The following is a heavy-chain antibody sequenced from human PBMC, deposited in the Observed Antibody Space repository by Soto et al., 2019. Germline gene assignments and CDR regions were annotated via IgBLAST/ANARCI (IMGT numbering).Heavy chain of an antibody. CDR3: ASAPYSVSYYWSVDY. D-gene: IGHD1-26*01. Sequence: QVQLVKSGAEVKKPGSSVKVSCKASGGTFSSYTISWVRQAPGQGLEWMGRIIPILGIANYAQKFQGSVTITADKSTSTAYMELSSLRSEDTAVYYCASAPYSVSYYWSVDYWGQGTLVTVSS. V-gene: IGHV1-69*02. CDR1: GGTFSSYT. J-gene: IGHJ4*02. CDR2: IIPILGIA.